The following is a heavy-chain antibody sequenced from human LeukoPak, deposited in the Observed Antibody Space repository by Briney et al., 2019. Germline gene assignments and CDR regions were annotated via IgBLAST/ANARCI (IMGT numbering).Heavy chain of an antibody. CDR1: GFTFSSYA. V-gene: IGHV3-30*04. CDR2: ISYDGSNK. J-gene: IGHJ4*02. D-gene: IGHD6-6*01. Sequence: PGGSLRLSCAASGFTFSSYAMHWVRQAPGKGLEWVAVISYDGSNKYYADSVKGRFTISRDNSKNTLYLQMNSLRAEDTAVYYCASIAARPEDYWGQGTLVTVSS. CDR3: ASIAARPEDY.